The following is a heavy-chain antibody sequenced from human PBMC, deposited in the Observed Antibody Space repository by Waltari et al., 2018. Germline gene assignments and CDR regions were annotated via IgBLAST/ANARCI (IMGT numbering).Heavy chain of an antibody. CDR3: AKDILGSGYYSPHAFDI. D-gene: IGHD3-22*01. J-gene: IGHJ3*02. CDR1: GFTFDDYA. Sequence: EVQLVESGGGLVQPGRSLRLSCAASGFTFDDYAMHWFRQAPGKGLEWVSGISWNSGSIGYADSVKGRFTISRDNAKNSLYLQMNSLRAEDTALYYCAKDILGSGYYSPHAFDIWGQGTMVTVSS. V-gene: IGHV3-9*01. CDR2: ISWNSGSI.